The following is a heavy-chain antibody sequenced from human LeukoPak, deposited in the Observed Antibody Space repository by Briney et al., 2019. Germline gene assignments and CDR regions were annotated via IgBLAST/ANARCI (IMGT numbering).Heavy chain of an antibody. CDR1: GYTFTGYY. V-gene: IGHV1-2*02. Sequence: ASVKVSCKASGYTFTGYYMHWVRQAPGQGLEWMGWINPNSGGTNYAQKFQGRVTMTRDTSISTAYMELSRLRSDDTAVYYCARVRVGATTYDAFDIWGQRTMVTVSS. D-gene: IGHD1-26*01. CDR3: ARVRVGATTYDAFDI. CDR2: INPNSGGT. J-gene: IGHJ3*02.